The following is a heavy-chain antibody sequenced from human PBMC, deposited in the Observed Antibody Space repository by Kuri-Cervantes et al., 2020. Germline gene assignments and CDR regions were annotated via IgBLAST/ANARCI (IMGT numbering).Heavy chain of an antibody. J-gene: IGHJ4*02. CDR3: AREPSSSIASPGKFDF. CDR1: GFTFSSYW. V-gene: IGHV3-74*01. Sequence: GESLKISCAASGFTFSSYWMHWVRQAPGKGLVWVSRINSDGSSTSYADSVKGRFTISRDNAKNSLYLQMNGLRAEDTAVYYCAREPSSSIASPGKFDFWGQGTLVTVSS. D-gene: IGHD6-13*01. CDR2: INSDGSST.